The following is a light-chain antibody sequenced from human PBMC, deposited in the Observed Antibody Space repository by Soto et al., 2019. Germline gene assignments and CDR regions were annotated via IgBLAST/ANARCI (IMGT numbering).Light chain of an antibody. J-gene: IGLJ1*01. CDR3: SSYTSSTLDV. CDR1: SSDVGAYNY. V-gene: IGLV2-14*01. Sequence: QSALTQPASVSGSPGQSITISCTGTSSDVGAYNYVSWYQQHPGKAPKLMIYDVSNRPSGVSNRFSGSKSGNTASLTISGLQAEDEAVYYCSSYTSSTLDVFGTGTKLTVL. CDR2: DVS.